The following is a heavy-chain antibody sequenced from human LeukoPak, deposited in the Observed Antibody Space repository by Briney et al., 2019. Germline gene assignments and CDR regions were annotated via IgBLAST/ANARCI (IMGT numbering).Heavy chain of an antibody. V-gene: IGHV3-23*01. D-gene: IGHD2-15*01. CDR3: AKKVKCSGGSCYTLFDY. CDR1: GFTFSSYA. Sequence: GGSLRLSCAASGFTFSSYAMSWVRQAPGKGLEWVSAISGSGGSTYYADSVKGRFTISRDNSKNTLYLQMNSLRAEDTAVYYCAKKVKCSGGSCYTLFDYWGQGTPVTVSS. CDR2: ISGSGGST. J-gene: IGHJ4*02.